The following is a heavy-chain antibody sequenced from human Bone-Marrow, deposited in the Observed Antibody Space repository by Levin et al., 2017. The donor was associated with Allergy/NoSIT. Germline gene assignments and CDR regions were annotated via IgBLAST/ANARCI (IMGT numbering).Heavy chain of an antibody. V-gene: IGHV3-21*01. CDR2: ISSSSSYI. D-gene: IGHD3-16*01. CDR3: ASSWGAHGAFDY. CDR1: GFTFSSYS. Sequence: LSLTCAASGFTFSSYSMNWVRQAPGKGLEWVSSISSSSSYIYYADSVKGRFTISRDNAKNSLYLQMNSLRAEDTAVYYCASSWGAHGAFDYWGQGTLVTVSS. J-gene: IGHJ4*02.